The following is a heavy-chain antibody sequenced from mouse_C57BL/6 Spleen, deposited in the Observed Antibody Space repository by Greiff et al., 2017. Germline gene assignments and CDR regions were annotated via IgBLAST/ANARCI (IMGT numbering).Heavy chain of an antibody. J-gene: IGHJ4*01. CDR2: INPGSGGT. V-gene: IGHV1-54*01. CDR3: ARSGGYAMDY. D-gene: IGHD4-1*01. Sequence: QVQLKESGAELVRPGTSVKVSCKASGYAFTNYLIEWVKQRPGQGLEWIGVINPGSGGTNYNEKFKGKAILTADKSSSTAYMQLSSLTSEDSAVYFCARSGGYAMDYWGQGTSVTVSS. CDR1: GYAFTNYL.